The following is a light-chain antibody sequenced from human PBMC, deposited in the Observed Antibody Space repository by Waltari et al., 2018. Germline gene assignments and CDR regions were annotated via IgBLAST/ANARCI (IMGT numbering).Light chain of an antibody. V-gene: IGKV4-1*01. CDR2: WAS. CDR3: QQYYSTPLT. Sequence: DIVMTQSPDSLAVSLGERATINCKSSQSVLYSSANKSYLNWYQQTPGQPPKLLIYWASTRESVVPDRISGAGSGTDFTLTISSLQSEDVAVYYCQQYYSTPLTFGGGTKVEIK. J-gene: IGKJ4*01. CDR1: QSVLYSSANKSY.